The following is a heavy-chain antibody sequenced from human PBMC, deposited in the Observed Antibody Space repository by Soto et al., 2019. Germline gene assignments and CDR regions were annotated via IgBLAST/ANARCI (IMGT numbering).Heavy chain of an antibody. CDR2: IYWDDDR. J-gene: IGHJ5*02. D-gene: IGHD3-10*01. V-gene: IGHV2-5*02. CDR1: GFSFSTSGVG. CDR3: VSGSFPNWFDP. Sequence: QITLKESGPTLVKPTQPLTLTCTFSGFSFSTSGVGVGWIRQPPGTALEWLALIYWDDDRHYSPSLRGRLTITKDTSKNQVVLTMTNMDPVDTATYYCVSGSFPNWFDPWGQGTLVTVSS.